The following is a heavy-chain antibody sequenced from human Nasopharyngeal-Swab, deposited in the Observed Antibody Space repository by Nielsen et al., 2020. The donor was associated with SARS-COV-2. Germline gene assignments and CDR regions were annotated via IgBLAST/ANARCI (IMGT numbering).Heavy chain of an antibody. J-gene: IGHJ4*02. CDR2: IYYSGGT. V-gene: IGHV4-39*07. CDR3: ARGMGSDYVWGSYRYEDYFDY. D-gene: IGHD3-16*02. Sequence: SETLSLTCTVSGGSISSSSYYWGWIRQPPGKGLEWIGSIYYSGGTYYNPSLKSRVTISVDTSKNQFSLKLSSVTAADTAVYYCARGMGSDYVWGSYRYEDYFDYWGQGTLVTVSS. CDR1: GGSISSSSYY.